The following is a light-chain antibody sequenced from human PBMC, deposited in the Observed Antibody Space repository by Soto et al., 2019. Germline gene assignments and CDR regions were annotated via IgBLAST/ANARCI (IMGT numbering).Light chain of an antibody. CDR1: SSDVGGYDS. CDR2: DVN. CDR3: SSYTTSTPLVI. J-gene: IGLJ2*01. V-gene: IGLV2-14*01. Sequence: QSVLTQPASVSGSPGQSITISCTGTSSDVGGYDSVSWYQQHPGKAPKLIIYDVNNRPSGVSNRFSGSKSGNTASLTISGLQAEDEADYYCSSYTTSTPLVIFGGGTQLTVL.